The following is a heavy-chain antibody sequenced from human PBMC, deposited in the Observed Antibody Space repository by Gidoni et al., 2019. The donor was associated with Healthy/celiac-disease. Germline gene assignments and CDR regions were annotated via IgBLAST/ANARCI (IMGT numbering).Heavy chain of an antibody. CDR2: ISYDGSNK. D-gene: IGHD1-26*01. CDR3: ANGKQLDY. CDR1: GFTFSSYG. J-gene: IGHJ4*02. V-gene: IGHV3-30*18. Sequence: QVQLVESGGGVVQPGRSLRLSCAASGFTFSSYGMHWVRQAPGKGLEWVAVISYDGSNKYYADSVKGRFTISRDNSKNTLYLQMNSLRAEDTAVYYCANGKQLDYWGQGTLVTVSS.